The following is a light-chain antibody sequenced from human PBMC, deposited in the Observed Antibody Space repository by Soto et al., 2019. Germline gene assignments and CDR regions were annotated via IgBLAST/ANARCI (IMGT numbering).Light chain of an antibody. V-gene: IGLV1-51*01. CDR2: DND. CDR3: GTWDSSLSDVL. CDR1: SSNIGSYH. Sequence: QSALTQPPSVSAAAGQKVTISCSGGSSNIGSYHVSWYQQLPGTAPKLLIYDNDVRPSGTPDRFSGSKSGTSATLDITGLQTGDEADYYCGTWDSSLSDVLFGGGTKLT. J-gene: IGLJ3*02.